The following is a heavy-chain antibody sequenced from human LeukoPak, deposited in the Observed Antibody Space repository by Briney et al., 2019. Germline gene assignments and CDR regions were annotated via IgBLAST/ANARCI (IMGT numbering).Heavy chain of an antibody. D-gene: IGHD2-2*02. CDR3: ARDTARRYCSSTSCYTFLSYFDY. CDR1: GFTFSSYS. J-gene: IGHJ4*02. CDR2: ISSSSSTI. Sequence: PGGSLRLSCAASGFTFSSYSMNWVRQAPGKGLEWVSYISSSSSTIYYADSVKGRFTISRDNAKNSLYLQMNSLRAEDTAVYYCARDTARRYCSSTSCYTFLSYFDYWGQGTLVTVSS. V-gene: IGHV3-48*04.